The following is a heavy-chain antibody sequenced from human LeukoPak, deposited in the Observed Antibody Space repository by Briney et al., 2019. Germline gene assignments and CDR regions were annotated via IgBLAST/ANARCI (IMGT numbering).Heavy chain of an antibody. CDR1: GFTFSSYS. Sequence: GGSLRLSCAASGFTFSSYSMNWVRRAPGKGLEWVSSISSSSSYIYYADSVKGRFTNSRDNAKNSLYLQMNSLRAEDTAVYYCARDPIRFLDWTSPSPYFDYWGQGTLVTVPS. CDR2: ISSSSSYI. CDR3: ARDPIRFLDWTSPSPYFDY. V-gene: IGHV3-21*01. D-gene: IGHD3-3*01. J-gene: IGHJ4*02.